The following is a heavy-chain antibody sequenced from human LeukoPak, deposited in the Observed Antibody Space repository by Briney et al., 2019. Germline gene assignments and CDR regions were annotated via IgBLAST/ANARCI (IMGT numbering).Heavy chain of an antibody. V-gene: IGHV4-34*01. CDR2: INHSGST. CDR1: GGSFSGYY. Sequence: SETLSLTCAVYGGSFSGYYWSWIRQPPGKGLEWIGEINHSGSTNYNPSLKSRVTISVDTSKNQFSLKLSSVTAADTAVYYCARGNYQYYYGSGSYRHYYYMDVWGKGTTVTVSS. J-gene: IGHJ6*03. CDR3: ARGNYQYYYGSGSYRHYYYMDV. D-gene: IGHD3-10*01.